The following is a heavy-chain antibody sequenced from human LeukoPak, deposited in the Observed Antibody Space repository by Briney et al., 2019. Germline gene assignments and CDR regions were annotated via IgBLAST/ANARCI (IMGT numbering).Heavy chain of an antibody. J-gene: IGHJ4*02. CDR3: ARDRGRSSTSCSYYFDY. CDR1: GFTFSSYW. CDR2: IKQDGSEK. Sequence: GGSLRLSCAASGFTFSSYWMSWVRQAPGKGLEWVANIKQDGSEKYYVDSVKGRFTISRDNAKNSLYLQMNSLRAEDTAVYYCARDRGRSSTSCSYYFDYWGQGTLVTVSS. V-gene: IGHV3-7*01. D-gene: IGHD2-2*01.